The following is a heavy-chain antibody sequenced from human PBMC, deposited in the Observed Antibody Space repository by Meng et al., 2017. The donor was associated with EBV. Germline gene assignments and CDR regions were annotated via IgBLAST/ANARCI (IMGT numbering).Heavy chain of an antibody. CDR3: ARVSPKRYFDYLAPPDY. J-gene: IGHJ4*02. D-gene: IGHD3-9*01. CDR2: LHHSGST. Sequence: QVQLQQWGAGLLQPSXTLSLTFAVYGGSVNGYFWSWIRQPPGKGLEWIGKLHHSGSTNYNPSLKSRLRISVDTSKNQFSLNLTSVTAADTAVYYCARVSPKRYFDYLAPPDYWGQGTLFTVSS. V-gene: IGHV4-34*01. CDR1: GGSVNGYF.